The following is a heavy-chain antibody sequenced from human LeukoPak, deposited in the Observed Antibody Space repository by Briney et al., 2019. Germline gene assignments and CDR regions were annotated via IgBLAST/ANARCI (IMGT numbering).Heavy chain of an antibody. J-gene: IGHJ4*02. CDR3: AKGGYDILTGPQGFDY. CDR2: ISGSGGST. D-gene: IGHD3-9*01. CDR1: GFTFSSYA. Sequence: GGSLRLSCAASGFTFSSYAMSWVRQAPGKGLEWVSAISGSGGSTYYADSVKGRFTISRDNSKNTLYLQMNSLRAEDTAVYYCAKGGYDILTGPQGFDYWGQGTLVTVSS. V-gene: IGHV3-23*01.